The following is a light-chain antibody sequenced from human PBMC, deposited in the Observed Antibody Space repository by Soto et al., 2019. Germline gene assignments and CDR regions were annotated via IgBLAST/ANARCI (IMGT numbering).Light chain of an antibody. CDR3: GSYSSTTTRV. Sequence: QSVLTQPASVSGSPGQSITISCTGTNSDVGLYDYVSWYQQHPGKVPQLIIFDVSKRPSGISSRFSGSKSGNTASLTISGLQAEDEADYYCGSYSSTTTRVFGTGTKVTVL. V-gene: IGLV2-14*03. CDR1: NSDVGLYDY. J-gene: IGLJ1*01. CDR2: DVS.